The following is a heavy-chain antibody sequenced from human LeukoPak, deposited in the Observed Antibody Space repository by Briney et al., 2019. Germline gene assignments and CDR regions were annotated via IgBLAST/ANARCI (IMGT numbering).Heavy chain of an antibody. D-gene: IGHD6-13*01. CDR3: ARPYSTRCLDAFDI. V-gene: IGHV4-59*08. CDR2: IYYKARP. Sequence: SETLSVTCMVSGGSISSYYWSWVREPPGEGLGWIGYIYYKARPSNTPPPTTRATISVATSKNQSSMKLSSVTAADTAVYYFARPYSTRCLDAFDIWGHGTMVTVSS. J-gene: IGHJ3*02. CDR1: GGSISSYY.